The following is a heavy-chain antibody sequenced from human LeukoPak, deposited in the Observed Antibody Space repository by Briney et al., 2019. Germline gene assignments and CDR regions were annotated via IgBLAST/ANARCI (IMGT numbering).Heavy chain of an antibody. J-gene: IGHJ4*02. Sequence: GGSLRLSCAASGFTFSSYWMSWVRQAPGKGLEWVANIKQDGSEKYYVDSVKGRFNISRDNAKNSLYLQMNSLRAEDTAVYYCARELGWDSSEGRDYWGQGSLVTVSS. V-gene: IGHV3-7*01. CDR2: IKQDGSEK. CDR3: ARELGWDSSEGRDY. D-gene: IGHD6-19*01. CDR1: GFTFSSYW.